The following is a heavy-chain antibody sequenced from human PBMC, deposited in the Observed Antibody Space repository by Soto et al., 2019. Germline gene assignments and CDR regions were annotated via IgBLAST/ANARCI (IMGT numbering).Heavy chain of an antibody. J-gene: IGHJ6*03. V-gene: IGHV4-59*08. Sequence: SETLSLTCTVSGGSISSYYWSWIRQPPGKGLEWIGYIYYSGNTNYNPSLKSRVTISVDTSKNQFSLKLSSVTAADTAVYYCGRHAHEYYFYYYYMDVSGKGTTVTVSS. CDR1: GGSISSYY. CDR2: IYYSGNT. CDR3: GRHAHEYYFYYYYMDV.